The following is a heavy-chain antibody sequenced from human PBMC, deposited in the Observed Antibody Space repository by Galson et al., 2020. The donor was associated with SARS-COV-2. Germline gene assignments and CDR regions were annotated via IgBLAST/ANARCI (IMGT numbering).Heavy chain of an antibody. CDR2: IYYSGST. CDR1: GGSISSGGYY. CDR3: ARARIVVVINAFDI. Sequence: ETSETLSLTCTVSGGSISSGGYYWSWIRQPPGKGLEWIGYIYYSGSTYYNPSLKSRVTISVDTSKNQFSLKLSSVTAADTAVYYCARARIVVVINAFDIWGQGTMVTVSS. J-gene: IGHJ3*02. D-gene: IGHD3-22*01. V-gene: IGHV4-31*03.